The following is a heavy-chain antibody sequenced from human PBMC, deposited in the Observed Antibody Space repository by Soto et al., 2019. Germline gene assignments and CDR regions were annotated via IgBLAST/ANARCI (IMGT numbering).Heavy chain of an antibody. CDR1: GYSFTRYW. CDR2: IYPGDSDT. CDR3: ARLYSNYEQEYYYYYYMDV. Sequence: GESLKISCTGSGYSFTRYWIGWVRQMPGKGLEWMGIIYPGDSDTRYSPSFQGQVTISADKSISTAYLQWSSLKASDTAMYYCARLYSNYEQEYYYYYYMDVWGKGTTVTVSS. V-gene: IGHV5-51*01. D-gene: IGHD4-4*01. J-gene: IGHJ6*03.